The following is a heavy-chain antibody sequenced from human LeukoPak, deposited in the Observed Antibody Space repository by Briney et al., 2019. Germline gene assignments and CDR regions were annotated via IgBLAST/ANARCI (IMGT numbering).Heavy chain of an antibody. CDR3: ARFGRVSSGWYIGDY. Sequence: SETLSLTCTVSGGSISSSSYYWGWIRQPPGKGLEWIGSVYYSGSTYFNPSLKTRVTISVDTSKNHLSLKLSSVTAADTAVYYCARFGRVSSGWYIGDYWGQGTLVTVSS. CDR2: VYYSGST. J-gene: IGHJ4*02. D-gene: IGHD6-19*01. V-gene: IGHV4-39*02. CDR1: GGSISSSSYY.